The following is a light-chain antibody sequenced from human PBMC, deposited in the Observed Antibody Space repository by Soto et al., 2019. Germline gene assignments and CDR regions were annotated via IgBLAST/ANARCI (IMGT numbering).Light chain of an antibody. V-gene: IGKV3-11*01. CDR1: QSVSSN. CDR3: HQRSNWPPT. CDR2: DAS. Sequence: ENVLTQSPATLSLSPGERATLSCRASQSVSSNLAWYQQKPGQAPRLLISDASNRATGIPARFSGSGSGTDFTLTISSLQPEDFAVYYCHQRSNWPPTFGGGTKVDIK. J-gene: IGKJ4*01.